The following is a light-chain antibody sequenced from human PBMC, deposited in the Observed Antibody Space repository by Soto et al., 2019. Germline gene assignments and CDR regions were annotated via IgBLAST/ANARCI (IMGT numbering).Light chain of an antibody. J-gene: IGKJ1*01. CDR1: HRVSSY. V-gene: IGKV3-15*01. CDR2: GAS. CDR3: QQYYSYPPM. Sequence: EIVMTQSPATLSVSSGERATLCCMASHRVSSYLAWYQQKPGQAPRLLIYGASTRATGIPARFSGSGSGTDFTLTISCLQSEDFATYYCQQYYSYPPMFGQGTKVDIK.